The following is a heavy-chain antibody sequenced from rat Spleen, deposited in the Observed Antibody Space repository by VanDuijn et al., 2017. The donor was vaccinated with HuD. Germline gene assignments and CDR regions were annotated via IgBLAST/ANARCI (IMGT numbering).Heavy chain of an antibody. Sequence: QVQLKESGPGLVQPSQTLSLTCTVSGFSLTSNGLTWVRQPPGKGLEWIAAISSGGSTYYNSALKSRLSISRDTSKSQVFLKMNSLQTEDTAMYFCATFDYWGQGVMVTVSS. CDR3: ATFDY. V-gene: IGHV2S12*01. CDR2: ISSGGST. CDR1: GFSLTSNG. J-gene: IGHJ2*01.